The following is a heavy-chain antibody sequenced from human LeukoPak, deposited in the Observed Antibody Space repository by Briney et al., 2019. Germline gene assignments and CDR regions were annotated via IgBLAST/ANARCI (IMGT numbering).Heavy chain of an antibody. J-gene: IGHJ4*02. CDR2: INPNSGGT. D-gene: IGHD3-22*01. CDR1: GYTFTGYY. Sequence: ASVKVSCKASGYTFTGYYMHWVRQAPGQGLEWMGWINPNSGGTNYAQKFQGRVTMTRDTSISTAYMELSRLRSDDTAVYYCARDLVYYDSSGYPVYWGQGTLVTVSS. V-gene: IGHV1-2*02. CDR3: ARDLVYYDSSGYPVY.